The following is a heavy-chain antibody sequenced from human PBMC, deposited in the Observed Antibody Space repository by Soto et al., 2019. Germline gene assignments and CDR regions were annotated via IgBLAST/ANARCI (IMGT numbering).Heavy chain of an antibody. CDR1: GSSFATYW. CDR2: IYPGDSDT. D-gene: IGHD2-2*02. J-gene: IGHJ4*02. V-gene: IGHV5-51*01. CDR3: ATGGYCTSPSCYNFFDY. Sequence: PGESLKISCKGSGSSFATYWIGWVRQLPGKGLEWMGIIYPGDSDTRYSPSFQGQVTISADKSLNPAYLQWSSLKASDTAMYYCATGGYCTSPSCYNFFDYWGQGSLVTVSS.